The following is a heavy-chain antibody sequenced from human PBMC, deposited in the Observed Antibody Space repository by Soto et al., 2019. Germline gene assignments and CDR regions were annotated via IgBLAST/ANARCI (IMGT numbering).Heavy chain of an antibody. CDR2: VWFDGNNK. CDR1: GFTFRNYG. D-gene: IGHD2-2*01. Sequence: QVQVVESGGGVVQPGRSLRLSCAASGFTFRNYGMHWVRQPPGKGLEWVAVVWFDGNNKYYVDSVKGRFTISRDNSKNTVYLQMNRLRAEDTAVYYCARESSVTALDYWGQGTLVTVSS. CDR3: ARESSVTALDY. J-gene: IGHJ4*02. V-gene: IGHV3-33*01.